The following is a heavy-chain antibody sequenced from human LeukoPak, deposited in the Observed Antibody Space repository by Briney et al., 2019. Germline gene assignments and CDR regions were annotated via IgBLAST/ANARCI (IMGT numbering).Heavy chain of an antibody. D-gene: IGHD2-2*01. V-gene: IGHV4-59*01. Sequence: PSETLSLTCTVPGGSISSYFWSWIRQPPGKGLEWIGYIYSSGSTNYNPSLKSRVTISVDTSKNQFSLKLSSVTAADTAVYYCARSAQPNAFDIWGQGTLVTVSS. J-gene: IGHJ3*02. CDR1: GGSISSYF. CDR3: ARSAQPNAFDI. CDR2: IYSSGST.